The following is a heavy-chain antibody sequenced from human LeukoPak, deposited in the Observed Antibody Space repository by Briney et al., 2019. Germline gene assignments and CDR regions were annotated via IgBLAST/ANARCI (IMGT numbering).Heavy chain of an antibody. D-gene: IGHD2-2*01. Sequence: APVKVSCKASGYTFTGYYMHWVRQAPGQGLEWMGWINPNSGGTNYAQKFQGRVTMTRDTSISTAYMELSRLRSDDTAVYYCARDLGYCSSTSCDLNWFDPWGQGTLVTVSS. CDR1: GYTFTGYY. CDR2: INPNSGGT. CDR3: ARDLGYCSSTSCDLNWFDP. V-gene: IGHV1-2*02. J-gene: IGHJ5*02.